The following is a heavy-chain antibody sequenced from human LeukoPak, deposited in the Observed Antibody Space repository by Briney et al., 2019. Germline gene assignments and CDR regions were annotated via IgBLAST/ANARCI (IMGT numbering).Heavy chain of an antibody. CDR3: AREISSSWINWFDP. CDR1: GYTFTGYY. Sequence: ASVKVSCKASGYTFTGYYMHWVRQAPGQGLEWMGWINPNSGGTNYAQKFQGRVTMTRDTSISTAYMELSRLRSDDTAVYYFAREISSSWINWFDPWGQGTLVTVSS. V-gene: IGHV1-2*02. CDR2: INPNSGGT. J-gene: IGHJ5*02. D-gene: IGHD6-13*01.